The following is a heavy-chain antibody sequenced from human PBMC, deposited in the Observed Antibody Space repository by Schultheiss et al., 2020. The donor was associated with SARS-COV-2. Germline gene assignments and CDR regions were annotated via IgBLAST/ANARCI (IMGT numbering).Heavy chain of an antibody. V-gene: IGHV3-33*01. CDR3: VRDDYFDSSGPFDP. Sequence: GESLKISCAASGFTFSSYGMHWVRQAPGKGLEWVAVIWNDRSNEYYADSVKGRFTISRDNSKNTLYLQMNSLRAEDTAVYYCVRDDYFDSSGPFDPWGQGTLVTVSS. D-gene: IGHD3-10*01. J-gene: IGHJ5*02. CDR1: GFTFSSYG. CDR2: IWNDRSNE.